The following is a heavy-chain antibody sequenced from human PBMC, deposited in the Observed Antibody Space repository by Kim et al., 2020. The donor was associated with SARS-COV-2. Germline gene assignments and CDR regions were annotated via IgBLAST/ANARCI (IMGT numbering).Heavy chain of an antibody. CDR2: IYYSGST. J-gene: IGHJ4*02. D-gene: IGHD5-12*01. CDR1: CGSISSSSYY. Sequence: SETLSLTFTVSCGSISSSSYYWGWIRQPPGKGLEWIGSIYYSGSTYYNPSLKSRVTISVDTSKNQFSLKLSSVTAADTAVYYCARDRDGYNYGDYWGQGTLVTVSS. V-gene: IGHV4-39*07. CDR3: ARDRDGYNYGDY.